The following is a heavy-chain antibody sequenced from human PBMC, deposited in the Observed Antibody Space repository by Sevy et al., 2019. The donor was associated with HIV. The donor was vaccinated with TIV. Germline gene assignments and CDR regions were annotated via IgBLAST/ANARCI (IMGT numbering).Heavy chain of an antibody. Sequence: GGSLRLSCVASGFTFSNYWMSWVRQAPGKGREWVANVKEDGSEKYYVESLKGRFTISRDNAKNSLDLQMNSLRAEDTAVYYCARGRNNYRSWGQGTLVTVSS. CDR3: ARGRNNYRS. V-gene: IGHV3-7*01. CDR1: GFTFSNYW. J-gene: IGHJ5*02. D-gene: IGHD3-10*01. CDR2: VKEDGSEK.